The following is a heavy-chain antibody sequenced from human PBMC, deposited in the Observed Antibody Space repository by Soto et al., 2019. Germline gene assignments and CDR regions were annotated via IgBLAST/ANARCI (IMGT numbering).Heavy chain of an antibody. CDR1: GYTFTSYA. CDR3: ARDLGSGYQRLYFQH. D-gene: IGHD5-12*01. J-gene: IGHJ1*01. CDR2: INAGNGNT. V-gene: IGHV1-3*01. Sequence: ASVKVSCKASGYTFTSYAMHWVRQAPGQRLEWMGWINAGNGNTKYSQKFQGRVTITRDTSASTAYMELSSLRSEDTAVYYCARDLGSGYQRLYFQHWGQGTLVTVSS.